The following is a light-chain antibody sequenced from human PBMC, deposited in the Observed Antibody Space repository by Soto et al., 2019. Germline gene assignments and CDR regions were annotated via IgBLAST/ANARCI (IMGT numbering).Light chain of an antibody. CDR2: RNN. Sequence: QSVLTQPPSASGTPGQRVTISCSGSSSSIGSNYVYWYQQFPGTAPKLLIYRNNQRPSGVPDRFSGSKSGTSASLAISGLRSEDEADYYCAAWDDSLSGGVFGGGTKVTVL. V-gene: IGLV1-47*01. CDR3: AAWDDSLSGGV. J-gene: IGLJ3*02. CDR1: SSSIGSNY.